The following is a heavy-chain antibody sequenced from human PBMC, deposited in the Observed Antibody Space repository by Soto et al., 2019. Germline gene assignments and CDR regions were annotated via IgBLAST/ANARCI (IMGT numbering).Heavy chain of an antibody. CDR2: IYHDGRT. D-gene: IGHD6-19*01. CDR3: ARDPGRAVALD. Sequence: QVQLQESGPGLVKPWGTLSLTCAVSGGSISGSSWWSWIRQSPGRGLEWIGEIYHDGRTNYNPSLKSRVPISVDTSTNQFSLEIYSVTASDTAIYYCARDPGRAVALDWGEGTLVTVSS. J-gene: IGHJ4*02. V-gene: IGHV4-4*02. CDR1: GGSISGSSW.